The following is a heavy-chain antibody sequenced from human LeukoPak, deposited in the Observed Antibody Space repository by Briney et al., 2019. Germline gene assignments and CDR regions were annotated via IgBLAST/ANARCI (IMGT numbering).Heavy chain of an antibody. Sequence: PGGSLRLSCAASGFTFSSFAMHWVRQAPGKGLEWVAVISYDGSNKYYADSVRGRFTISRDNSKNTLYLQMNSLRAEDTAVYYCARDRQGLIAAAGSFDYWGQGTLVTVSS. CDR3: ARDRQGLIAAAGSFDY. CDR1: GFTFSSFA. V-gene: IGHV3-30-3*01. J-gene: IGHJ4*02. D-gene: IGHD6-13*01. CDR2: ISYDGSNK.